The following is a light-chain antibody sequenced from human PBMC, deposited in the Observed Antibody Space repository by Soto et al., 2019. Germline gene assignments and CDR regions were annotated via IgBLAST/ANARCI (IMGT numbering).Light chain of an antibody. CDR3: SSYTNSGTPYVV. CDR1: SSDVGGYNY. Sequence: QSVLTQPASLSGSPGQSITISCTGTSSDVGGYNYVSWYQQHPGKAPKLMIYEVSNRPSGVSNRFSGSKSGNTASLTISGLQAEDEADYCSSYTNSGTPYVVFGGGTKLTVL. CDR2: EVS. J-gene: IGLJ2*01. V-gene: IGLV2-14*01.